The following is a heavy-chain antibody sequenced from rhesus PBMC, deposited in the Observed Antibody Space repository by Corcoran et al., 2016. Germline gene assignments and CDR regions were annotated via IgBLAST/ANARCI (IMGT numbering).Heavy chain of an antibody. CDR3: AVKLYEDDYGYYYPLRTYFEF. CDR2: ISGSGGST. CDR1: GGSISSNY. J-gene: IGHJ1*01. V-gene: IGHV4-173*01. D-gene: IGHD3-9*01. Sequence: QLQLQESGPGLVKPSETLSLTCAVSGGSISSNYWSWIRQPPGKGLEWIGCISGSGGSTDYNPSLQSRVTISTATSKNQFSLKLSSVTAADTAVYYCAVKLYEDDYGYYYPLRTYFEFWGQGALVTVSS.